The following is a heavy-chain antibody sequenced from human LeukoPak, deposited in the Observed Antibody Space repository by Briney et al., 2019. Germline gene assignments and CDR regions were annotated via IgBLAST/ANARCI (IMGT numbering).Heavy chain of an antibody. CDR3: ATAGIRYGMDV. CDR2: IYYSGST. J-gene: IGHJ6*02. V-gene: IGHV4-59*08. CDR1: GGSISSYY. Sequence: PSETLSLTCTVSGGSISSYYWSWIRQPPGKGLEWIGYIYYSGSTNYNPSLKSRVTISVDTSKNQFSLKLSSVTAADTAVYYCATAGIRYGMDVWGQGTTVTVPS. D-gene: IGHD1-14*01.